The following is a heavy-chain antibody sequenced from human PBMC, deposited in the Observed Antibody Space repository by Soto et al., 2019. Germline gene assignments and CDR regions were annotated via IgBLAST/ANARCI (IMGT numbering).Heavy chain of an antibody. D-gene: IGHD3-10*02. CDR1: GYTFINYG. CDR2: INTYNGNI. J-gene: IGHJ6*02. V-gene: IGHV1-18*01. Sequence: QVQLVQSGAEVKKPGASVKVSCKASGYTFINYGIIWVRQAPGQGLEWVGWINTYNGNIDWAQKVQGRVTMTTDTYTSTAYIELRSLSSDDTSIYNCAKCSKSASSWGMDVWAQGPTVTFS. CDR3: AKCSKSASSWGMDV.